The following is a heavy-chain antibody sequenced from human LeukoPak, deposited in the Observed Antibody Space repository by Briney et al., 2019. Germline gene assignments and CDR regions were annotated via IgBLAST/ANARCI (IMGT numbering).Heavy chain of an antibody. Sequence: GGSLRLSCAASGFTFSSYAMSWVRQAPGKGLEWVSAISGSGGSTYYADSVKGRFTISRDNSKNTLYLQMNSLRAEDTAVYYCAKGVSYDPTLLHIFDYWGQGTLVTVSS. J-gene: IGHJ4*02. V-gene: IGHV3-23*01. CDR3: AKGVSYDPTLLHIFDY. CDR1: GFTFSSYA. CDR2: ISGSGGST. D-gene: IGHD2-15*01.